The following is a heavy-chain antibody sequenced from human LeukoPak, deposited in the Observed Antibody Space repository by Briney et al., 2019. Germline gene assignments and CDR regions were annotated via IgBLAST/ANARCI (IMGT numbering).Heavy chain of an antibody. CDR1: GYTFTSYG. CDR2: ISAYNGNT. V-gene: IGHV1-18*03. D-gene: IGHD3-9*01. J-gene: IGHJ6*02. CDR3: AGDSVLTGSYYYHGMDV. Sequence: ASVKVSCKASGYTFTSYGISWVRQAPGQGLEWMGWISAYNGNTNYAQKLQGRVTMTTDTSTSTAHMEQRSLTSDDMAVSYCAGDSVLTGSYYYHGMDVWGQGTTVTVSS.